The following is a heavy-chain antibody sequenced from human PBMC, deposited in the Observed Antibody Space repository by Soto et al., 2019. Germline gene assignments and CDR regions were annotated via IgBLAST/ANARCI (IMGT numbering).Heavy chain of an antibody. J-gene: IGHJ4*02. V-gene: IGHV3-23*01. CDR1: GFTFSSYA. CDR3: AHVKYYYDSSGYYPLFDY. CDR2: ISGSGDST. D-gene: IGHD3-22*01. Sequence: PGGSLRLSCAASGFTFSSYAMSWVRQAPGKGLEWVSVISGSGDSTYYADSVKSRLTITKDTSKNQVVLTMTNMDPVDTATYYCAHVKYYYDSSGYYPLFDYWGQGTLVTVSS.